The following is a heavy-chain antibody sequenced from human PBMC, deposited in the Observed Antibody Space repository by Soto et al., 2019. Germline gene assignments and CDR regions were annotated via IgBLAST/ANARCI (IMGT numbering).Heavy chain of an antibody. CDR2: IYYSGST. Sequence: SETLSLTCTVSGGSISSYYWSWIRQPPGKGLEWIGYIYYSGSTNYNPSLKSRVTISVDTSKNQFSLKLSSVTAVDTAVYYCARSGIYYDILTGPLYYYYGMDVWGQGTTVTVSS. CDR3: ARSGIYYDILTGPLYYYYGMDV. CDR1: GGSISSYY. J-gene: IGHJ6*02. V-gene: IGHV4-59*01. D-gene: IGHD3-9*01.